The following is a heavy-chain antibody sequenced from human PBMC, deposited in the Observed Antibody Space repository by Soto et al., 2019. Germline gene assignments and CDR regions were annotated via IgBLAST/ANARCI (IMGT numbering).Heavy chain of an antibody. CDR3: ARDSESYSGSYYCY. J-gene: IGHJ4*02. D-gene: IGHD1-26*01. CDR2: ISAYNGNT. Sequence: QVQLVQSGAEVKQPGASVKVSCKASGYTFTSYGISWVRQAPGQRLEWMGWISAYNGNTNYAPKLQGRVTMTTDTATSTAYMELMSLRSDDTAVYYCARDSESYSGSYYCYWGEGTLVTVSS. V-gene: IGHV1-18*01. CDR1: GYTFTSYG.